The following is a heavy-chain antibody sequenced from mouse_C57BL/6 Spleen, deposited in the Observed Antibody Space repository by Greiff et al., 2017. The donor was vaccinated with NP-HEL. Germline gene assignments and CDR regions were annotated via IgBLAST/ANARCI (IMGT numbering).Heavy chain of an antibody. D-gene: IGHD2-5*01. CDR1: GYTFTDYN. V-gene: IGHV1-22*01. J-gene: IGHJ4*01. CDR2: INPNNGGT. Sequence: EVKLVESGPELVKPGASVKMSCKASGYTFTDYNMHWVKQSHGKSLEWIGYINPNNGGTSYNQKFKGKATLTVNKSSSTAYMELRSLTSEDSAVYYCARDSNYAMDYWGQGTSVTVSS. CDR3: ARDSNYAMDY.